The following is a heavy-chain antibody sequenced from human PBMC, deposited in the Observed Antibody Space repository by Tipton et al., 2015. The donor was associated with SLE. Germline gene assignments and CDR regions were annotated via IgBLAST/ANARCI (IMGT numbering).Heavy chain of an antibody. V-gene: IGHV4-30-2*03. J-gene: IGHJ3*02. CDR1: GGSISSGGYS. CDR2: IYASGST. Sequence: TLSLTCAVSGGSISSGGYSWSWIRQPPGKGLEWIGRIYASGSTEYNPSLKSRVTISVDPSKNQFSLRLTSLTAADTAVYYCARVVYSFSDAFDIWGQGTLVTVSS. D-gene: IGHD6-13*01. CDR3: ARVVYSFSDAFDI.